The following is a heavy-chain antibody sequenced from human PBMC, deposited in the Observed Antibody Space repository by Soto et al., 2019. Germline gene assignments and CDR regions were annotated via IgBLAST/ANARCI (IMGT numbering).Heavy chain of an antibody. D-gene: IGHD3-10*01. J-gene: IGHJ6*02. Sequence: PSETLSLTCAVYGGSFSGYYWSWIRQPPGKGLEWIGEINHSGSTNYNPSLKSRVTTSVDTSKNQFSLKLSSVTAADTAVYYCARLLLWFGELGYYYYYGMDVWGQGTTVTVSS. V-gene: IGHV4-34*01. CDR3: ARLLLWFGELGYYYYYGMDV. CDR1: GGSFSGYY. CDR2: INHSGST.